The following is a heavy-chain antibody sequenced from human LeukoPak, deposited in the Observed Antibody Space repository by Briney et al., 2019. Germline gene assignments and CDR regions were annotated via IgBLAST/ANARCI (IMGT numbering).Heavy chain of an antibody. CDR3: ARGLGIVATIGSYYYFDY. CDR1: GYTFTSYD. J-gene: IGHJ4*02. Sequence: GASVKVSCKASGYTFTSYDINWVRQATGQGLEWMGWMNPNSGNTGYAQKFQCRVTMTRNTSISTAYMELSSLRSEDTAVYYCARGLGIVATIGSYYYFDYWGQGTLVTVSS. D-gene: IGHD5-12*01. CDR2: MNPNSGNT. V-gene: IGHV1-8*01.